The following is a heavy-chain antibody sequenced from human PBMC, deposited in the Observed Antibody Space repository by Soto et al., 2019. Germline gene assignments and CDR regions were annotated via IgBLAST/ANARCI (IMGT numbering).Heavy chain of an antibody. CDR3: ARGERFYIYYYVMDV. CDR1: GYNFTTYA. V-gene: IGHV1-3*01. J-gene: IGHJ6*02. CDR2: INAGNGNT. Sequence: GASVKVSCKASGYNFTTYAMLWVRQAPGQRPEWMGWINAGNGNTQYSQKFQGRVTMTRDTSASTAYMELRSLKSEDTAVYYCARGERFYIYYYVMDVWGQGSTVTVSS.